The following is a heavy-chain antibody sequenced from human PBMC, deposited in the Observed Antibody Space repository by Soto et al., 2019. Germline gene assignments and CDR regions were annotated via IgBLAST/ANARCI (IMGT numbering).Heavy chain of an antibody. D-gene: IGHD3-22*01. CDR1: GGTFTYYG. V-gene: IGHV1-69*01. CDR3: ARDLGTTIAGPPRRETYGGLDP. CDR2: IIPIIGPA. J-gene: IGHJ5*02. Sequence: QVQLVQSGAEVKRPGSSVKLSCKASGGTFTYYGISWVRQAPGQGLEWMGGIIPIIGPATYAQKFQGRLTXXAXXXXXXXXMEXSSLGSEDTALYYCARDLGTTIAGPPRRETYGGLDPWGQGTLVTVSS.